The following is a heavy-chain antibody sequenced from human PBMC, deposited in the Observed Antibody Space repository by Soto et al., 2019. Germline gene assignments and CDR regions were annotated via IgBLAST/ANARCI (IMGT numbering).Heavy chain of an antibody. D-gene: IGHD5-12*01. CDR1: GFTLRNYA. CDR3: AKAKHDYQWDNRPPFDY. CDR2: ISANDVGT. V-gene: IGHV3-23*01. J-gene: IGHJ4*02. Sequence: PGGSLRLSCEASGFTLRNYAMTWVRQAPGKGLEWVSLISANDVGTYYAESVKTRFTISTDQSRNTVYLQMDSLRADDTAIYYCAKAKHDYQWDNRPPFDYWGQGTLVTVSS.